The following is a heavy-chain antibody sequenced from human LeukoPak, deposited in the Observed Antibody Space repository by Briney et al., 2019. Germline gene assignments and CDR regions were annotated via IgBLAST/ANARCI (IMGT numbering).Heavy chain of an antibody. CDR1: RFSGFIFSNAW. J-gene: IGHJ5*02. CDR3: TTDHDYTKGFDP. CDR2: LKSKVDGGAV. D-gene: IGHD4-11*01. Sequence: GGSLRLSCAASRFSGFIFSNAWMYWVRQAPGKGLEWVGRLKSKVDGGAVDYAAPVRGRFTISRDDSKDTLYLQMRSLKTEDTAVYYCTTDHDYTKGFDPWGQGTLVTVSS. V-gene: IGHV3-15*01.